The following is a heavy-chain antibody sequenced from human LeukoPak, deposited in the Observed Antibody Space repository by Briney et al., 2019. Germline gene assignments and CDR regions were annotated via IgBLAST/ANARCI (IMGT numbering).Heavy chain of an antibody. CDR3: ARDGNLVRGITKRGYLDF. D-gene: IGHD3-10*01. CDR1: DDFKNHYY. V-gene: IGHV4-4*07. CDR2: IFSSGLT. J-gene: IGHJ4*02. Sequence: SETLSLTCTAADDFKNHYYWNGVRQSAGKGLEWIGRIFSSGLTNYNPSLKSRVSMSIDMSMKQFSLTLTSMTPANTADYYCARDGNLVRGITKRGYLDFWGRGILVTVSS.